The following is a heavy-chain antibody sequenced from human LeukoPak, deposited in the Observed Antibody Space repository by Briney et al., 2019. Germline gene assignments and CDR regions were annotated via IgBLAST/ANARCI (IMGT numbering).Heavy chain of an antibody. J-gene: IGHJ6*04. CDR1: GYTFTSYG. Sequence: GASVKVSCKASGYTFTSYGISWVRQAPGQGLEWMGWISAYNGNTNYAQKLQGRVTMTTDTSTSTAYMELRSMRSDDTAVYYCSSARGPAVTTEDVWCKGTTVTVSS. CDR2: ISAYNGNT. D-gene: IGHD4-11*01. V-gene: IGHV1-18*01. CDR3: SSARGPAVTTEDV.